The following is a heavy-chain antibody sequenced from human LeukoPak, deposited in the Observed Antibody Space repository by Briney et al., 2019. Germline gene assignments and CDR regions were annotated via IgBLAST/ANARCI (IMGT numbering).Heavy chain of an antibody. CDR2: ISYDGSNK. CDR1: GFAFSNYP. V-gene: IGHV3-30-3*01. D-gene: IGHD6-19*01. J-gene: IGHJ4*02. Sequence: GGSLRLSCAASGFAFSNYPMHWVRQAPGKGLEWVAVISYDGSNKYYADSVKGRFTISRDNSKNTLYLQMDSLRAEDTAVYYCARDRLDITVAGTVDYWGQGTLVTVSS. CDR3: ARDRLDITVAGTVDY.